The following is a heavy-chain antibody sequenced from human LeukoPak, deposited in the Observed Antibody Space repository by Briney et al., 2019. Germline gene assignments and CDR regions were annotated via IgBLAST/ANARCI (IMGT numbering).Heavy chain of an antibody. D-gene: IGHD3-22*01. Sequence: PGGTLRLSCAASGFTFSSYGLSWVRQAPGKGLEWVSGISGSGGSTYYADFVKGRFTISRDNSKNTLYLQMNSLRAEDTALYYCAKVSPLSYYDSSVSYDAFDIWGQGTMVTVSS. CDR2: ISGSGGST. CDR1: GFTFSSYG. J-gene: IGHJ3*02. V-gene: IGHV3-23*01. CDR3: AKVSPLSYYDSSVSYDAFDI.